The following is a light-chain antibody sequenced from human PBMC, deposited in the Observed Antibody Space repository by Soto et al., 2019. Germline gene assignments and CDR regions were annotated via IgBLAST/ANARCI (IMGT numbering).Light chain of an antibody. V-gene: IGLV2-8*01. Sequence: QSALTQPPSASGSPGQSVAISCTGTSSDVGGYDYVSWFQQNPGKAPKLMIYDVTKRPSGVPDRFSGSKSGITASLTVSGLQAEDEAYYYCASYGGYYVVFGGGTKLTVL. CDR2: DVT. CDR3: ASYGGYYVV. J-gene: IGLJ2*01. CDR1: SSDVGGYDY.